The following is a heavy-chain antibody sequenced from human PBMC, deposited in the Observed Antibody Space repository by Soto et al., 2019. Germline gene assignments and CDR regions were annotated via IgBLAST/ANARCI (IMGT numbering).Heavy chain of an antibody. CDR2: IYYSGST. CDR3: ARGIVVVVAATPWFDP. Sequence: QVQLQESGPGLVKPSQTLSLTCTVSGGSISSGGYYWSWIRQQPGKGLEWIGYIYYSGSTYYNPSLKSRVTISVDTSKNQFSLKLSSVTAADTAVYYCARGIVVVVAATPWFDPWGQGTLVTVSS. D-gene: IGHD2-15*01. V-gene: IGHV4-31*03. CDR1: GGSISSGGYY. J-gene: IGHJ5*02.